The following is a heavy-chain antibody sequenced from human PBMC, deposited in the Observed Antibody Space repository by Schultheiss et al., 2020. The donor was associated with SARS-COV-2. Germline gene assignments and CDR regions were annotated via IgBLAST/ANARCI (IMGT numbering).Heavy chain of an antibody. V-gene: IGHV3-30-3*01. CDR2: ISYDGSNK. Sequence: GGSLRLSCAASGFTFSSYAMSWFRQAPGKGLEWVAVISYDGSNKYYADSVKGRFTISRDNSKNTLYLQMNSLRAEDTAVYYCARVVWFGELSPSHYVGMDVCGLGTTVTVSS. CDR1: GFTFSSYA. J-gene: IGHJ6*02. D-gene: IGHD3-10*01. CDR3: ARVVWFGELSPSHYVGMDV.